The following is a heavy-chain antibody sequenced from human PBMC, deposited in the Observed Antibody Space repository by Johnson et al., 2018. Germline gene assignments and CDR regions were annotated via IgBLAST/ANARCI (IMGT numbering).Heavy chain of an antibody. V-gene: IGHV3-23*04. J-gene: IGHJ1*01. CDR3: AKDLGDSGSYYPRH. Sequence: EVQLVESGGGLVEPGGSLRLSCAASGFTFSSYAMSWVRQAPGKGLEWVSAISGSGGSTYYADSVKGRFTISRDNSKNTLYLQMNSLSAEDMAVYYCAKDLGDSGSYYPRHWGQGTLVTVSS. D-gene: IGHD1-26*01. CDR2: ISGSGGST. CDR1: GFTFSSYA.